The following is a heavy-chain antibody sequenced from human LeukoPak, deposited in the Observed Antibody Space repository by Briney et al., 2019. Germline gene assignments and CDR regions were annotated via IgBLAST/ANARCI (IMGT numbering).Heavy chain of an antibody. Sequence: GSLRLSCAASGFTFSSYSMNWVRQAPGKGLEWVSYISSSSSTIYYADSVKGRFTISRDNAKNSLYLQMNSLRAEDTAVYYCARERRIAAAGTYYYGMDVWGQGTTVTVSS. CDR3: ARERRIAAAGTYYYGMDV. CDR2: ISSSSSTI. V-gene: IGHV3-48*01. CDR1: GFTFSSYS. J-gene: IGHJ6*02. D-gene: IGHD6-13*01.